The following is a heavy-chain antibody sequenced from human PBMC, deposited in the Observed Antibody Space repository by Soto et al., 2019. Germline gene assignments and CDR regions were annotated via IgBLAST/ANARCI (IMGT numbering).Heavy chain of an antibody. Sequence: EVQLVESGGGLVQPGGSLRLSCAASGFTSSYFHWVRQPPGKGLVWVSRINSDGSSTSYADSVKGRFTISRDNSKNPLYLQMDSLRVEDTAVYYSARGPRGYRYGDSRGQGTLVTVSS. CDR2: INSDGSST. V-gene: IGHV3-74*01. J-gene: IGHJ4*02. CDR1: GFTSSYF. D-gene: IGHD5-18*01. CDR3: ARGPRGYRYGDS.